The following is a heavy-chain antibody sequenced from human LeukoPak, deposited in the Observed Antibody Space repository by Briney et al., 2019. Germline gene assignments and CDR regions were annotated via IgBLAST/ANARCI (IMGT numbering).Heavy chain of an antibody. J-gene: IGHJ4*02. CDR3: ARPAGWDPPAD. D-gene: IGHD6-19*01. CDR1: GYSFTSYW. CDR2: IYPGDSDT. Sequence: GESLKISCKSSGYSFTSYWVAWVRQMPGKGLELMGIIYPGDSDTRYSPSFQGQVTISADKSISTAYLQWSSLKASDAAMYYCARPAGWDPPADWGQGTLVTVYS. V-gene: IGHV5-51*01.